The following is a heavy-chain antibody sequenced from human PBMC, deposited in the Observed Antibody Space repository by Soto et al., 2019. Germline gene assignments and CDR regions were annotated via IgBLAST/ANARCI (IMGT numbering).Heavy chain of an antibody. CDR2: ISSSSSNI. CDR3: ATGEYYYDSSGYYYC. D-gene: IGHD3-22*01. J-gene: IGHJ4*02. V-gene: IGHV3-21*01. Sequence: EGQLVESGGGLVKPGGSKRLSCAASGFTFSSYSMNWVRQAPGKGLEWVSTISSSSSNIYYADSVKGRFTISRDNTKNSLYLQMNSVRAEDTAVYYCATGEYYYDSSGYYYCWGQGTLVTVSS. CDR1: GFTFSSYS.